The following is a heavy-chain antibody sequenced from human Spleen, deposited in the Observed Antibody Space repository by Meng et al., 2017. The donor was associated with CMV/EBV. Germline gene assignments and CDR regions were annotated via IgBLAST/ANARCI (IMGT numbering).Heavy chain of an antibody. CDR1: GFTFNNYA. CDR2: LSGRTSNP. D-gene: IGHD1-1*01. Sequence: GESLKISCVASGFTFNNYAMSWVRQVPGKGLEWVSSLSGRTSNPYYADSVRGRFSITRDNSKNTLCLRMNSLRVEDTAVYYCAKEGRAWTPFDWGQGTLVTVSS. V-gene: IGHV3-23*01. CDR3: AKEGRAWTPFD. J-gene: IGHJ4*02.